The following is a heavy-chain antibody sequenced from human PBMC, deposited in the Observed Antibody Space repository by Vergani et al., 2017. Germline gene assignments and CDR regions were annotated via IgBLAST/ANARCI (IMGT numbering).Heavy chain of an antibody. V-gene: IGHV4-34*01. J-gene: IGHJ4*02. CDR2: INHSGST. CDR1: GGSFSGYY. Sequence: QVQLPQWGAGLLKPSETLSLTCAVYGGSFSGYYWSWIRQPPGKGLEWIGEINHSGSTNYNPSLKSRVTISVDTSKNQFSLKLSSVTAADTAVYYCATVRNYYGSGIDYWGQGTLVTVSS. CDR3: ATVRNYYGSGIDY. D-gene: IGHD3-10*01.